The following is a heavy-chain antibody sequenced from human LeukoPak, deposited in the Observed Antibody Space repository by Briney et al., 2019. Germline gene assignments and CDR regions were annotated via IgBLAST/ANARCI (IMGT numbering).Heavy chain of an antibody. Sequence: PSETLSLTCTVSGGSISSSSYYWGWIRQPPGKGLEWIGSIYYSGSTYYNPSLKSRVTISVDTSKNQFSLKLSSVTAADTAVYYCARALYDSSGYTYWGQGTLVTVSS. V-gene: IGHV4-39*01. D-gene: IGHD3-22*01. CDR1: GGSISSSSYY. CDR3: ARALYDSSGYTY. CDR2: IYYSGST. J-gene: IGHJ4*02.